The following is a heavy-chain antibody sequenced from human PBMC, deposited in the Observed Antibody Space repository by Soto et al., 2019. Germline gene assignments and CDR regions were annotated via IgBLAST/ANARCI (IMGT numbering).Heavy chain of an antibody. CDR1: GYTFTSYG. J-gene: IGHJ1*01. CDR3: ARGPYSSGWDEYFQH. D-gene: IGHD6-19*01. CDR2: ISAYNGNT. Sequence: ASVKVSCKASGYTFTSYGISWVRQAPEQGLEWMGWISAYNGNTNYAQKLQGRVTMTTDTSTSTAYMELRSLRSDDTAVYYCARGPYSSGWDEYFQHWGQGTLVTVSS. V-gene: IGHV1-18*01.